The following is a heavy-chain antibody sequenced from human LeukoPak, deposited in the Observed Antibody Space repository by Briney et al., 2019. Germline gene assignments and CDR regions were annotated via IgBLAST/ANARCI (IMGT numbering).Heavy chain of an antibody. CDR3: ARGPRGYPLDACDI. V-gene: IGHV3-48*03. CDR1: GFTFSSNK. Sequence: PGGTLCLSCAASGFTFSSNKMYWVRHAQRPGMERVSYISSNGSTISYDNSVKGRLTISRDNATNSLYLQMISLRAEDTAVYYCARGPRGYPLDACDIWGGGTMVTVSS. J-gene: IGHJ3*02. D-gene: IGHD2-15*01. CDR2: ISSNGSTI.